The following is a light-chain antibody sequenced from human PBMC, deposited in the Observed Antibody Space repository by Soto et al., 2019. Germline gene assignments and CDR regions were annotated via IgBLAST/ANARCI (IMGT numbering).Light chain of an antibody. CDR2: ANN. J-gene: IGLJ2*01. CDR3: QSYDSSLSSSV. CDR1: SSNIGTGFD. Sequence: QLVLTQPPSVSGAPGQRVTISCTGSSSNIGTGFDVHWYQQLPGTAPKLLIYANNNRPSGVPDRFSGSKSGTSASLAITGLQPDDEAHYYCQSYDSSLSSSVFGGGTKLTVL. V-gene: IGLV1-40*01.